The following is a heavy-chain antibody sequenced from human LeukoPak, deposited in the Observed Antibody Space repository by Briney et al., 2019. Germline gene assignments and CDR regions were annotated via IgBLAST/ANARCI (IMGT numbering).Heavy chain of an antibody. Sequence: PGGSLRLSCAASGFTFDDYAMHWVRQAPGKGLEWVSGISWNSGSIGYADSVKGRFTISRDNAKNSLYLQMNSLRAEDTALYYCAKGITTSMDAFDIWGQGTMVTVSS. CDR3: AKGITTSMDAFDI. CDR1: GFTFDDYA. D-gene: IGHD1-26*01. J-gene: IGHJ3*02. V-gene: IGHV3-9*01. CDR2: ISWNSGSI.